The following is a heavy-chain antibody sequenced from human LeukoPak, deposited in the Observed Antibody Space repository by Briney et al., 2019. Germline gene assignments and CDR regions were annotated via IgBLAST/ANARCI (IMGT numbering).Heavy chain of an antibody. CDR3: ARDVSSSGSYFDY. Sequence: SETLSLTCTVSGGSISRYYWSWIRQSPGKGLEWIGYIYYSGTTNYNPSLKSRVTISLDTSKNQFSLKLSSVTAADTAVYYCARDVSSSGSYFDYWGQGTLVTVSS. V-gene: IGHV4-59*01. CDR2: IYYSGTT. J-gene: IGHJ4*02. CDR1: GGSISRYY. D-gene: IGHD6-19*01.